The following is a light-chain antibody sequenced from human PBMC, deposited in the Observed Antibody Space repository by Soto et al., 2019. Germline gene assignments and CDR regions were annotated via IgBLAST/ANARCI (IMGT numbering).Light chain of an antibody. CDR2: EVS. Sequence: QSALTQPPSVSGSPGQSVAISCTGTSSDVGSYNRVSWYQQPPGTAPKLLIYEVSNRPSGVPDRFSGSKSGNTASLTISGLQAEDETDYYCSSITSSSTYVFGTGTKVTVL. J-gene: IGLJ1*01. CDR1: SSDVGSYNR. CDR3: SSITSSSTYV. V-gene: IGLV2-18*02.